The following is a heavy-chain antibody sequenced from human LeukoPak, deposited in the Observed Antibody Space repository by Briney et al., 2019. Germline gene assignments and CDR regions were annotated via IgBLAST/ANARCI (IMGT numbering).Heavy chain of an antibody. Sequence: TGGSLRLSCAASGFTFSSYSMNWVRQAPGKGLEWVSSISSSSSYIYYADSVKGRFTISRDNAKNSLYLQMNSLRAEDTAVYYCATSGVVVAANSWGQGTLVTVSS. J-gene: IGHJ4*02. CDR2: ISSSSSYI. D-gene: IGHD2-15*01. CDR1: GFTFSSYS. CDR3: ATSGVVVAANS. V-gene: IGHV3-21*01.